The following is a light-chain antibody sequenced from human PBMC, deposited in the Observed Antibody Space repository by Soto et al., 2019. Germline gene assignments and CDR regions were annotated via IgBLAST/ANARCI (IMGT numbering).Light chain of an antibody. Sequence: QSALTQPASVSGSPGQSITISCTGTSSDVGGYNYISWYQQHPGKAPKFIIYDVRNRLSGVSNRFSGSRSGNTASLTISGLQAEDEADYYCSSYTSSNTVIFGGGTKVTVL. CDR1: SSDVGGYNY. J-gene: IGLJ2*01. V-gene: IGLV2-14*03. CDR2: DVR. CDR3: SSYTSSNTVI.